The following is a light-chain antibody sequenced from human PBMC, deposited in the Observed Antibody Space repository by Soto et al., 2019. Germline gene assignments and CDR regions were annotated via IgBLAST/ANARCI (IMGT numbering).Light chain of an antibody. CDR2: GNS. V-gene: IGLV1-40*01. Sequence: QSVLTQPPSVSGAPGQRVTISCTGSSSNIGAGYDVHWYQQLPGTAPKLLIYGNSNRPSGVPDRFSGSKSGTSASLAITGLQAQAEADSDYQSYDNGLSGNFVFGGGTKVTVL. J-gene: IGLJ2*01. CDR3: QSYDNGLSGNFV. CDR1: SSNIGAGYD.